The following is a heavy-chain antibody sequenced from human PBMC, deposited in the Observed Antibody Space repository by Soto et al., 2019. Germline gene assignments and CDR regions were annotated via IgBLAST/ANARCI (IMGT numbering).Heavy chain of an antibody. CDR3: ARDEIRFSWAYGMDV. CDR2: ISYDGSNK. CDR1: GFTFSSYA. V-gene: IGHV3-30-3*01. D-gene: IGHD3-3*01. J-gene: IGHJ6*02. Sequence: QVQLVESGGGVVQPGRSLRLSCAASGFTFSSYAMHWVRQAPGKGLEWVAVISYDGSNKYYADSVKGRFTSSRDNSKNTLYLHMNRLRAEDTAVYYCARDEIRFSWAYGMDVWGQGTTVTVSS.